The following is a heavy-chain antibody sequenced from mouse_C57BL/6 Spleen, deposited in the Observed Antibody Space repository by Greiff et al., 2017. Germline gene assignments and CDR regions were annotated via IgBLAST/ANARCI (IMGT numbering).Heavy chain of an antibody. CDR3: TKGDYDEDE. J-gene: IGHJ2*01. Sequence: EVQLKEPGAELVRPGASVKLSCTASGFNIKDDYMHWVKQRPEQGLEWIGWIDPENGDTEYASKFQGKAPITVDTSSNTAYLQLSRLTPEDTADNNSTKGDYDEDEWGKGTTRTVSS. CDR2: IDPENGDT. D-gene: IGHD2-4*01. CDR1: GFNIKDDY. V-gene: IGHV14-4*01.